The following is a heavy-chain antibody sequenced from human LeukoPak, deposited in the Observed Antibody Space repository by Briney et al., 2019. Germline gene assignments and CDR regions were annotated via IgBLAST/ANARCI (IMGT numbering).Heavy chain of an antibody. D-gene: IGHD3-16*01. Sequence: GGSLRLSCAGSGFTFGTFWMHWVRQAPGKGLEWVSRISGDGSTTSYADSVRGRFTISRDNAKNSLYVQMNSLTAEDTAVYYCTRESAPGGSLVGEVMVGDSYGGQGPLATVSP. CDR1: GFTFGTFW. CDR3: TRESAPGGSLVGEVMVGDSY. J-gene: IGHJ4*02. CDR2: ISGDGSTT. V-gene: IGHV3-74*01.